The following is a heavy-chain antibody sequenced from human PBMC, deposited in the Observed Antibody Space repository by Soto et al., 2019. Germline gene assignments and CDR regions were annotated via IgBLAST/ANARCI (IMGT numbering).Heavy chain of an antibody. Sequence: GGSLRLSCAASGFTFSSYSMNWVRQAPGKGLEWVSSISSSSSYIYYADSVKGRFTISRDNAKNSLYLQMNSLRAEDTAVYYCATTGTTNAFDIWGQGTMVTVSS. CDR2: ISSSSSYI. V-gene: IGHV3-21*01. CDR3: ATTGTTNAFDI. J-gene: IGHJ3*02. CDR1: GFTFSSYS. D-gene: IGHD1-1*01.